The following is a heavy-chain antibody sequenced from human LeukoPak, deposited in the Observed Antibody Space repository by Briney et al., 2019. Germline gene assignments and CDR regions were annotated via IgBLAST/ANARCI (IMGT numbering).Heavy chain of an antibody. CDR3: AREDQYYGSGSFDY. CDR1: GGSFSGYY. CDR2: INHSGST. J-gene: IGHJ4*02. V-gene: IGHV4-34*01. D-gene: IGHD3-10*01. Sequence: PETLSLTCAVYGGSFSGYYWSWIRQPPGKGLEWIGEINHSGSTNYNPSLKSRVTISVDTSKNQFSLKLSSVTAADTAVYYCAREDQYYGSGSFDYWGQGTLVTVSS.